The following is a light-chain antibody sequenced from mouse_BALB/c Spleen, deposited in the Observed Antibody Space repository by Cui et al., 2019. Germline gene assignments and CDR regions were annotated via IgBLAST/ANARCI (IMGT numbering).Light chain of an antibody. J-gene: IGKJ5*01. Sequence: QLVLTHAPAIMSASPGQKVTMTCSASSSVSYMYWYQQKPRASPKPWIYLTANLASGVPARFSGSGSGTSYSLTTSSMEAEDAATYYCQQWSSNPLTFGAGTKLELK. CDR1: SSVSY. V-gene: IGKV4-68*01. CDR2: LTA. CDR3: QQWSSNPLT.